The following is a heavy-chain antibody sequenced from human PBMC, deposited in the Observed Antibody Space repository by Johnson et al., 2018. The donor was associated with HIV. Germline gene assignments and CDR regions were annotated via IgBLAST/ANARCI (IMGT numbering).Heavy chain of an antibody. Sequence: VQLVESGGGVVRPGGSLRLSCAASGFSFDDYGMSWVRQTPGKGLEWVSGINWNGGSTGYEDSVKGRFTISRDNAKNSLYLQMNSLRAEDTGVYYCAKPQLLADDIFNFWGQGTMVIVSS. CDR1: GFSFDDYG. V-gene: IGHV3-20*04. CDR2: INWNGGST. J-gene: IGHJ3*01. CDR3: AKPQLLADDIFNF. D-gene: IGHD6-19*01.